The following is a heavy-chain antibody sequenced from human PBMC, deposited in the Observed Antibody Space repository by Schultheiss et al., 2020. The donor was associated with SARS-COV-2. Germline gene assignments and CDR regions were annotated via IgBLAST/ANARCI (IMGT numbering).Heavy chain of an antibody. V-gene: IGHV3-23*01. CDR2: ISGSGGST. J-gene: IGHJ4*02. CDR3: ARGGSDSSHYWVD. CDR1: GFTFSTYA. Sequence: GGSLRLSCAASGFTFSTYAMSWVRQAPGKGLEWVSAISGSGGSTYYADSVKGRFTISRDNSKNTLYLQMSSLSAEDTAMYFCARGGSDSSHYWVDWGRGALVTVSS. D-gene: IGHD6-19*01.